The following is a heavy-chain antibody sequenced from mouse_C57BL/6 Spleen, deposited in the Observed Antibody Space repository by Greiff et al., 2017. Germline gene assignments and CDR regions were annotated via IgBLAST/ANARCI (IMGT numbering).Heavy chain of an antibody. CDR1: GYTFTSYW. CDR2: INPSNGGT. CDR3: ARETSTTGRDWYFDV. J-gene: IGHJ1*03. D-gene: IGHD1-1*01. Sequence: QVQLQQPGTELVKPGASVKLSCKASGYTFTSYWMHWVKQRPGQGLEWIGNINPSNGGTNYNEKFKSKATLTVDKSSSTAYMQLSSLTSEDSAVYYCARETSTTGRDWYFDVWGTGTTVTVSS. V-gene: IGHV1-53*01.